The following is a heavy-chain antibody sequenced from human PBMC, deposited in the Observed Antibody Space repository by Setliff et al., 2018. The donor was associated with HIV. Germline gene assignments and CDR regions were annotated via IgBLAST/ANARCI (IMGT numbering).Heavy chain of an antibody. CDR2: IHTSGST. V-gene: IGHV4-61*09. CDR3: ARFNVAAAATDY. D-gene: IGHD6-13*01. Sequence: SETLSLTCTVSGGSISSGSHYWTWIRQPAGKGLEWIGHIHTSGSTNYDLSLMSRVTISVDTSKNQFSLKLSSVTAADTAVYYCARFNVAAAATDYWGQGTLVTVSS. CDR1: GGSISSGSHY. J-gene: IGHJ4*02.